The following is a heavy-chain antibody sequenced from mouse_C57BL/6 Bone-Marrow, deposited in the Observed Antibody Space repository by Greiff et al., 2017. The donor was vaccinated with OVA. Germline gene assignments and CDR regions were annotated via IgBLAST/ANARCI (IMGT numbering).Heavy chain of an antibody. CDR3: AGHWDYAYEFAY. CDR2: ISRGGSHT. Sequence: EVKLVESGGDLVKPGGSLKLSCAASGFTFSSYGMSWVRQTPDKRLEWVATISRGGSHTYYPDSVKGRFTLSRDNAKNTLYLQMSSLTSEDTAMYYCAGHWDYAYEFAYWGQGTLVTVSA. V-gene: IGHV5-6*01. J-gene: IGHJ3*01. D-gene: IGHD2-2*01. CDR1: GFTFSSYG.